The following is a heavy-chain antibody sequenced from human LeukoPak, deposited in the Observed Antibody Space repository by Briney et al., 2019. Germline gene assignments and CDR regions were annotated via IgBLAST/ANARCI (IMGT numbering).Heavy chain of an antibody. CDR3: ARGSYYYMDV. CDR2: INPNGGST. V-gene: IGHV1-46*01. CDR1: GYTFTNYY. Sequence: ASVKVSCKASGYTFTNYYMHWVRQAPGQGLEWMGMINPNGGSTSYAQRFQGRVTMTRDTSTSTFYMELSTLRYEDTAVYYCARGSYYYMDVWVKGTTATISS. J-gene: IGHJ6*03.